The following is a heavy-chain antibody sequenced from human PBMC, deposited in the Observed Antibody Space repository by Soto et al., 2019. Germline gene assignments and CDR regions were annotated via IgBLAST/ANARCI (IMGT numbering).Heavy chain of an antibody. Sequence: PSETLSLTCTVSGGSISSSYWSWIRQPPGKGLEWLAYIYDDGSANYNPSLKSRATISLDMSKNQFSLKLSSVTAADTAVYFCARGGGLRSYNDTGFYTNWLDPWGQGTLVTVSS. D-gene: IGHD3-9*01. J-gene: IGHJ5*02. CDR2: IYDDGSA. CDR1: GGSISSSY. CDR3: ARGGGLRSYNDTGFYTNWLDP. V-gene: IGHV4-59*01.